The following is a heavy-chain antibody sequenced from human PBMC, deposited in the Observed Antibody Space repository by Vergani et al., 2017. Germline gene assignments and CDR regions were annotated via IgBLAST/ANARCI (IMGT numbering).Heavy chain of an antibody. D-gene: IGHD1-1*01. Sequence: DVQLVESGGDLVQPGGSLRLSCAASGFTFSSYSMNWVRQAPGKGLEWISYISTTSDTIYYADSVRGRFTISRDNAKNSLYLEMNSLRVEDTAVYYCARDFLTRVTTLDYYYMGVWGKGTTVTVSS. CDR1: GFTFSSYS. V-gene: IGHV3-48*01. CDR3: ARDFLTRVTTLDYYYMGV. CDR2: ISTTSDTI. J-gene: IGHJ6*03.